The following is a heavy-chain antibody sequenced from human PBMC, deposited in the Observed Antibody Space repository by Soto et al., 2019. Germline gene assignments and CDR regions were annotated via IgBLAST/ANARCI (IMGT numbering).Heavy chain of an antibody. Sequence: GGSLRLSCTASGFTFGDYAMSWFRQAPGKGLEWVGFIRSKAYGGTTEYAASVKGRFTISRDDSKSIAYLQMNSLKTEDTAVYYCTRPQTPTYYDFWSGYLGVYYYGMDVWCQGTTVTVSS. CDR3: TRPQTPTYYDFWSGYLGVYYYGMDV. CDR1: GFTFGDYA. CDR2: IRSKAYGGTT. V-gene: IGHV3-49*03. J-gene: IGHJ6*02. D-gene: IGHD3-3*01.